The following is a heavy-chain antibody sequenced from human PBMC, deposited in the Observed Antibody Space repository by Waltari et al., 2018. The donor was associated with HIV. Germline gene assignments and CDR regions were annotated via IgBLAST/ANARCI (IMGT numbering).Heavy chain of an antibody. CDR2: INHSGST. V-gene: IGHV4-34*01. Sequence: VQLQQWGAGLLKPSETLSLTCAVYGGSFSGYYWSWLRQPPGKGLEWIGEINHSGSTNYNPSLKSRVTISVDTSKNQFSLKLSSVTAADTAVYYCARGSDYCTNCVCYTRKYGMDVWGQGTTVTVSS. J-gene: IGHJ6*02. CDR3: ARGSDYCTNCVCYTRKYGMDV. CDR1: GGSFSGYY. D-gene: IGHD2-8*01.